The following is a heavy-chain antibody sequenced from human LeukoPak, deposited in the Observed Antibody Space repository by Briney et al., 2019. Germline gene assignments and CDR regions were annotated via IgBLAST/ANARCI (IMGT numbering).Heavy chain of an antibody. CDR2: MYYSGST. CDR3: TCGYISYYVMDV. Sequence: SETLSPTCTVSGGSIRSHYWTWIRQAPGKALEWIGYMYYSGSTDYNPSLKSRVIISADTSKNQFSLKMSSVTAADTAIYYCTCGYISYYVMDVWGQGTTVTVSS. J-gene: IGHJ6*02. D-gene: IGHD3-22*01. CDR1: GGSIRSHY. V-gene: IGHV4-59*11.